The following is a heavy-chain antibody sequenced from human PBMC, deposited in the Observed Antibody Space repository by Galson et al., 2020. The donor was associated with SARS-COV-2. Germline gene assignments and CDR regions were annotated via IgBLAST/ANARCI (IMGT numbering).Heavy chain of an antibody. CDR2: ISYDGSNK. D-gene: IGHD3-10*01. CDR3: AREGGLLWFGELLKSEYFQH. J-gene: IGHJ1*01. Sequence: GESLKISCAASGFTFSSYAMHWVRQAPGKGLEWVAVISYDGSNKYYADSVKGRFTISRDNSKNTLYLQMNSLRAEDTAVYYCAREGGLLWFGELLKSEYFQHWGQGTLVTVSS. V-gene: IGHV3-30*04. CDR1: GFTFSSYA.